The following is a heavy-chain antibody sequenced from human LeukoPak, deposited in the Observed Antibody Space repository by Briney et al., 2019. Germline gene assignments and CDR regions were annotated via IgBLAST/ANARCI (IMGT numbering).Heavy chain of an antibody. V-gene: IGHV1-8*01. CDR2: VNPNSGDT. CDR3: SRGPRFDP. Sequence: ASVKVSCKTSGYSFNIYEINWVRQATGQGVEWMGWVNPNSGDTDYAQKFQGRLTMTRNTSISTAYMELSGLRLEDTAVYYCSRGPRFDPWGQGTQATVSS. CDR1: GYSFNIYE. J-gene: IGHJ5*02.